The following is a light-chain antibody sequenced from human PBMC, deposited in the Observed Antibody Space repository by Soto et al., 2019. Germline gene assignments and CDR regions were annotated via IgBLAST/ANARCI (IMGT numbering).Light chain of an antibody. Sequence: QSALTQPRSVSGSPGQSVTISYTGTSSDVGGYNYVSWYQQHPGKAPKLMIYDASKRPSGVPDRFSGSKSGNTASLTISGLQAEDEADYYCCSYAGSYTFYVFGTGTKLTVL. CDR2: DAS. J-gene: IGLJ1*01. V-gene: IGLV2-11*01. CDR1: SSDVGGYNY. CDR3: CSYAGSYTFYV.